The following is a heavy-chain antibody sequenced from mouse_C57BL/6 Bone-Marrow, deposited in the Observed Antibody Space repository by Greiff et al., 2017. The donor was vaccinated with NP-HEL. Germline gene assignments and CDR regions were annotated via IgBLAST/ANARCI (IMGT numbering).Heavy chain of an antibody. D-gene: IGHD2-2*01. CDR3: AREGYEEYYFDY. Sequence: EVKLMESGPVLVKPGASVKMSCKASGYTFTDYYMNWVKQSHGKSLEWIGVINPYNGGTSYNQKFKGKATLTVDKSSSTAYMELNSLTSEDSAVYYCAREGYEEYYFDYWGQGTTLTVSS. CDR2: INPYNGGT. J-gene: IGHJ2*01. V-gene: IGHV1-19*01. CDR1: GYTFTDYY.